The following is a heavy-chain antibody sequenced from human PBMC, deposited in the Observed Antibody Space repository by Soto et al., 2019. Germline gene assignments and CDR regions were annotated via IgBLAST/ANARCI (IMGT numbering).Heavy chain of an antibody. CDR3: TSGLHYGDYY. Sequence: GVLRLSCTSSGFTFGDYAMSWFRQAPGKGLEWVGFIRSKAYGGTTEYAASVKGRFTISRDDSKSIAYLQMNSLKTEDTAVYYCTSGLHYGDYYWGQGTLVTVSS. CDR2: IRSKAYGGTT. CDR1: GFTFGDYA. V-gene: IGHV3-49*03. D-gene: IGHD4-17*01. J-gene: IGHJ4*02.